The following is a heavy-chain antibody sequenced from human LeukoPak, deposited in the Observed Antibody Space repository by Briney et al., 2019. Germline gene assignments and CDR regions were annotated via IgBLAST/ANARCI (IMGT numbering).Heavy chain of an antibody. CDR2: INAYNGDK. CDR3: ARCRASLRTPPYWYFDL. D-gene: IGHD5/OR15-5a*01. V-gene: IGHV1-18*01. CDR1: GYTLNTYG. Sequence: GASVKVSCKASGYTLNTYGLSWVRPAPAQGLEWMGWINAYNGDKNYAQKVQGRVTMTTDTSTSTVYMELRSLRSDDTAVYCCARCRASLRTPPYWYFDLWGRGTLVTVSS. J-gene: IGHJ2*01.